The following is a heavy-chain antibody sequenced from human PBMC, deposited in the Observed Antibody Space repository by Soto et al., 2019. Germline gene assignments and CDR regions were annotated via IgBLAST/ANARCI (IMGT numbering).Heavy chain of an antibody. CDR3: VRRAQYFDGTGFHAFDI. D-gene: IGHD3-22*01. CDR2: ISSGGDNT. Sequence: GGSLRLSCAASGYNFNKYAVSWVRQAPGKGLEWVSAISSGGDNTHYADSVKGRFTITRDNSKNMLYLEMNSLTVEDTAVYYCVRRAQYFDGTGFHAFDIWGQGTRVTVSS. V-gene: IGHV3-23*01. CDR1: GYNFNKYA. J-gene: IGHJ3*02.